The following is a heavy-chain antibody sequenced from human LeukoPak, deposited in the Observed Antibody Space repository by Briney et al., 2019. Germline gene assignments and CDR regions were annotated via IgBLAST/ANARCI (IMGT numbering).Heavy chain of an antibody. Sequence: GSLRLSCGASGFTFSSYSMSWIRQPPGKGLEWIGYIYYSGSTSYNPSLKSRVTISVDTSKNQFSLKLSSVTAADTAVYYCARHSIIGGTEYAFDIWGQGTMVTVSS. V-gene: IGHV4-59*08. CDR3: ARHSIIGGTEYAFDI. CDR2: IYYSGST. CDR1: GFTFSSYS. D-gene: IGHD2-15*01. J-gene: IGHJ3*02.